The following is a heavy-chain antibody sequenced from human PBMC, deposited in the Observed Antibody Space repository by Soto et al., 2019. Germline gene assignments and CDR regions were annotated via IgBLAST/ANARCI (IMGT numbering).Heavy chain of an antibody. Sequence: GASVKVSCKASGGTFSSYAISWVRQAPGQGLEWMGGIIPIFGTANYAQKCQGRVTITADESTSTAYMELSSLRSEDTAAYYYARDHSRDGYNAVWSHGTLDTVSS. J-gene: IGHJ4*01. V-gene: IGHV1-69*13. D-gene: IGHD5-12*01. CDR1: GGTFSSYA. CDR3: ARDHSRDGYNAV. CDR2: IIPIFGTA.